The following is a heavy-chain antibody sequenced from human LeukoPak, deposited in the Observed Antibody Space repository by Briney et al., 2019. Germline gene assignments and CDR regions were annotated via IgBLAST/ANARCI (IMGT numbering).Heavy chain of an antibody. CDR2: ISYDGSNK. CDR3: ARDFWVRSITMVRGVLDAFDI. D-gene: IGHD3-10*01. CDR1: GFTFSSYA. Sequence: PGGSLRLSCAASGFTFSSYAMHWVRQAPGKGLEWVAVISYDGSNKYSADSVKGRFTISRDNSKNTLYLQMNSLRAEDTAVYYCARDFWVRSITMVRGVLDAFDIWGQGTMVTVSS. V-gene: IGHV3-30-3*01. J-gene: IGHJ3*02.